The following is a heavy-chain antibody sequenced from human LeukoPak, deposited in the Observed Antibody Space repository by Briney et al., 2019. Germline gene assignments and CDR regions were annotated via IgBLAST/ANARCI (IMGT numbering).Heavy chain of an antibody. CDR3: ARATLVLGMATPPVWFDP. D-gene: IGHD2-8*02. CDR1: GGSISSGGYY. J-gene: IGHJ5*02. V-gene: IGHV4-30-2*01. Sequence: SETLSLTCTVSGGSISSGGYYWSWIRQPPGKGLECIGYIYHSGSTYYNPPLKSRVTISVDRSKNQFSLKLSSVTAADTAVYYCARATLVLGMATPPVWFDPWGQGTLVTVSS. CDR2: IYHSGST.